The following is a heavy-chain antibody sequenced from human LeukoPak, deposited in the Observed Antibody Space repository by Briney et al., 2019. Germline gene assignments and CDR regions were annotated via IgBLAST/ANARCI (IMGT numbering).Heavy chain of an antibody. CDR1: GFTFSSYS. V-gene: IGHV3-21*01. D-gene: IGHD3-3*01. J-gene: IGHJ6*03. Sequence: GGSLRLSCAASGFTFSSYSMNWVRQAPGKGLEWVSSISRSSSYIYYADSVKGRFTISRDNAKNSLYLQMNSLRAEDTAVYYCAREHTYYDFWSGYYYYYYYMDVWGKGTTVTVSS. CDR3: AREHTYYDFWSGYYYYYYYMDV. CDR2: ISRSSSYI.